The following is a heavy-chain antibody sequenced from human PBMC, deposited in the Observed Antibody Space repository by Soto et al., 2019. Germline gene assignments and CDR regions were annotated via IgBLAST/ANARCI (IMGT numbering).Heavy chain of an antibody. V-gene: IGHV3-43*01. CDR1: GFTFDDYT. Sequence: HPVGSLRLSCAASGFTFDDYTMHWVRQTPGKGLEWVSLISWDGDSAYYADSVRGRFTISRDNSKNSLFLQMNNVRAEDAALYFCAKGTRGNSPELDFWGQGTLVTVSS. CDR2: ISWDGDSA. CDR3: AKGTRGNSPELDF. J-gene: IGHJ4*02. D-gene: IGHD1-1*01.